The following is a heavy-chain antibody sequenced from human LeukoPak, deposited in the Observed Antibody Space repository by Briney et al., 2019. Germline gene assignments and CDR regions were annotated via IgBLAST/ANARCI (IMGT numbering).Heavy chain of an antibody. J-gene: IGHJ4*02. Sequence: GGSLRLSCAASGFTFSNYGMSWVRQAPGKGLEWVSAISDDGRSTYYADSVRGRFTISKDNSRKTLSLQMNNLRAEDTAVYYCAKRVPYSSSSVYFDYWGQGTLVTVSS. V-gene: IGHV3-23*01. CDR1: GFTFSNYG. CDR3: AKRVPYSSSSVYFDY. D-gene: IGHD6-6*01. CDR2: ISDDGRST.